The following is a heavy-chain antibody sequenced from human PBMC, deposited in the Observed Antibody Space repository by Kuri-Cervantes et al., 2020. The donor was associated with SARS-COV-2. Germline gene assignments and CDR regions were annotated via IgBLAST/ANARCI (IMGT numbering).Heavy chain of an antibody. Sequence: GGSLRLSCGASGFSLTNYAIRWVRQAPGKGLEWVSVIWYDGKNEYYAGSVKGRFNISRDTPKNTVSLHMNSLRAEDTAMYYCATGAANSYMDVWGRGTTVTVSS. CDR1: GFSLTNYA. CDR2: IWYDGKNE. J-gene: IGHJ6*03. D-gene: IGHD3-10*01. CDR3: ATGAANSYMDV. V-gene: IGHV3-33*08.